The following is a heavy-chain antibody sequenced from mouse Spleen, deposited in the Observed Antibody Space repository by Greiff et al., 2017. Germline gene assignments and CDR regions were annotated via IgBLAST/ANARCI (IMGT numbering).Heavy chain of an antibody. CDR1: GFTFSSYG. Sequence: EVQLVESGGGLVKPGGSLKLSCAASGFTFSSYGMSWVRQTPEKRLEWVATISGGGSYTYYPDSVKGRFTISRDNAKNNLYLQMSSLRSEDTALYYCARQGSSEYYFDYWGQGTTLTVSS. V-gene: IGHV5-9-2*01. CDR3: ARQGSSEYYFDY. D-gene: IGHD1-1*01. J-gene: IGHJ2*01. CDR2: ISGGGSYT.